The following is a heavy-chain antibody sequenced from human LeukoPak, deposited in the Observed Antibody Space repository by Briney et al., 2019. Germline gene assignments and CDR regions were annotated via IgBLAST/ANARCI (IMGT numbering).Heavy chain of an antibody. J-gene: IGHJ4*02. CDR3: ARAEYSGSWSYVYYFDN. Sequence: PGGSLRLSCAASGFTFSDYSMNWVRQAPGKGLEWVSSISASSGHIHYADSAKGRFTNSRDNAKNSLYLQMNSLRAEDTAVYYCARAEYSGSWSYVYYFDNWGQGTLVTVSS. CDR1: GFTFSDYS. D-gene: IGHD6-13*01. CDR2: ISASSGHI. V-gene: IGHV3-21*01.